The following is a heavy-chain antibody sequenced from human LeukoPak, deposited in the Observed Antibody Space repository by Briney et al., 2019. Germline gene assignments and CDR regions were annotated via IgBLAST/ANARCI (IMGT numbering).Heavy chain of an antibody. CDR3: ATVRYYYDSSGYYLDY. V-gene: IGHV1-24*01. J-gene: IGHJ4*02. Sequence: ASVKVSCKVSGYTLTELSIHWVRQAPGKGLEWMGGFDPEDGETIYAQKFQGRVTMTEDTSTDTAYMELSSLRSEDTAVYYCATVRYYYDSSGYYLDYWGQGTLVTVSS. CDR2: FDPEDGET. D-gene: IGHD3-22*01. CDR1: GYTLTELS.